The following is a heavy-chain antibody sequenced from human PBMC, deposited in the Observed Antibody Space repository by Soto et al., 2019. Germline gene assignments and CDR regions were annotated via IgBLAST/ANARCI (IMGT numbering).Heavy chain of an antibody. CDR3: ARDLWGYCGTDCYPLDV. D-gene: IGHD2-21*01. V-gene: IGHV4-30-4*02. Sequence: PSETLSLTCTLSGGSISSGDYYWSWIRQPPGKGLEWIGYIYHSGSTYYNPSLKSRVTISVDRSKNQFSLKLSSVTAADTVVYFCARDLWGYCGTDCYPLDVWGEGTKVTV. CDR1: GGSISSGDYY. CDR2: IYHSGST. J-gene: IGHJ6*02.